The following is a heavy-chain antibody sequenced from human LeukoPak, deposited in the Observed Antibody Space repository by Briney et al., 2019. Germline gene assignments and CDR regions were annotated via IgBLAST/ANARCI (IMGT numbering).Heavy chain of an antibody. Sequence: PSETLSLTCTVSGGSISSFYWSWIRQPPGKGLEWIGYIYYTGRTNYNPSLKSRVTISVDTSKNQFSLKLSSVTAADTAVYYCARVHNYCDSSGYSNFDYWGQGTLVTVSS. D-gene: IGHD3-22*01. V-gene: IGHV4-59*01. J-gene: IGHJ4*02. CDR1: GGSISSFY. CDR3: ARVHNYCDSSGYSNFDY. CDR2: IYYTGRT.